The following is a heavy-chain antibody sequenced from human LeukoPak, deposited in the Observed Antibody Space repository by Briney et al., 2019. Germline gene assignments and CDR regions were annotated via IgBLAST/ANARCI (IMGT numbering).Heavy chain of an antibody. Sequence: GESLKISCKGSGYTFTSYWIGWVRQMPGKGLEWMGIIYPDDSNTRYSPSFQGQVTISADKSISTAYLQWSSLKASDTAIYYCARWLGYCSSASCYQPFDYWGQG. CDR3: ARWLGYCSSASCYQPFDY. V-gene: IGHV5-51*01. J-gene: IGHJ4*02. CDR2: IYPDDSNT. CDR1: GYTFTSYW. D-gene: IGHD2-2*01.